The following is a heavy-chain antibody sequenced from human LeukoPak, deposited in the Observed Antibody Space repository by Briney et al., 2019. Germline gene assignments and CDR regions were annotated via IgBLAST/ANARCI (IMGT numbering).Heavy chain of an antibody. J-gene: IGHJ4*02. V-gene: IGHV3-30*02. CDR3: AWGGSGSHTFDY. CDR1: GFTFSSYG. D-gene: IGHD3-10*01. CDR2: IRYDGSNK. Sequence: PGGSLRLSCAASGFTFSSYGMHWVRQAPGKGLEWVAFIRYDGSNKYYADSVKGRFTISRDNSKNTLYLQMNSLRAEDTAVYYCAWGGSGSHTFDYWGQGTLVTVSS.